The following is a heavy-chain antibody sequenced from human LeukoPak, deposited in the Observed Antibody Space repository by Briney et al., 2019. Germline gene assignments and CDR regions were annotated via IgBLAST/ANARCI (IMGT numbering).Heavy chain of an antibody. V-gene: IGHV4-31*03. CDR1: GGSISSGGYY. CDR3: AREDDSYYYYGMDV. J-gene: IGHJ6*02. D-gene: IGHD3-22*01. CDR2: IYYSGST. Sequence: PSQTLSLTCTVSGGSISSGGYYWSWIRQHPGKGLEWIGYIYYSGSTYYNPSFKSRVTISVDTSKNQFSLKLSSVTAADTAVYYCAREDDSYYYYGMDVWGQGTTVTVSS.